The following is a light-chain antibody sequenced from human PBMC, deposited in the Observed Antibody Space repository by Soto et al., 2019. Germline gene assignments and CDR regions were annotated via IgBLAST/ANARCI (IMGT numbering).Light chain of an antibody. CDR2: DAS. J-gene: IGKJ2*01. CDR1: QGVSRD. V-gene: IGKV3-15*01. CDR3: QQYTYYYT. Sequence: EIEMTQSPATLSASPGERATLSCRASQGVSRDLAWYQRKPGQAPKLLIYDASTRASGVPARFSSSGSGTDFPLTISSLQYEDFADYYHQQYTYYYTFGQGTKLEIK.